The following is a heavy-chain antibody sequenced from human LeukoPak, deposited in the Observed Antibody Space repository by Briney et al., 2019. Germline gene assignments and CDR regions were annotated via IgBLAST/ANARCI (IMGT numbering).Heavy chain of an antibody. V-gene: IGHV3-21*01. Sequence: PGGSLRLSCAASGFTFSDYSMNWVRQAPGKGLEWVSSISCSTFYKFYADSVRGRFTVSRDNAQNSQYLQMNSLRAEDTAVYYCTRGGTTNSATDYWGQGTLVTVSS. CDR3: TRGGTTNSATDY. J-gene: IGHJ4*02. CDR1: GFTFSDYS. D-gene: IGHD1/OR15-1a*01. CDR2: ISCSTFYK.